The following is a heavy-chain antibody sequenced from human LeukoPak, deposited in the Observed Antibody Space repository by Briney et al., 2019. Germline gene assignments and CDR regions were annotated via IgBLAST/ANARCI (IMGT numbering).Heavy chain of an antibody. J-gene: IGHJ4*02. D-gene: IGHD3-22*01. CDR3: AKEVTLIVVARSFFDY. V-gene: IGHV1-3*04. CDR2: VNTGTGNT. Sequence: ASVKVSCEASGYTFSNYAIHWVRQAPGQRPEWMGWVNTGTGNTRYSEKFQGRVTITRDTSANTVYMELTSLTSGDTAVYYCAKEVTLIVVARSFFDYWGQGTLVTVSS. CDR1: GYTFSNYA.